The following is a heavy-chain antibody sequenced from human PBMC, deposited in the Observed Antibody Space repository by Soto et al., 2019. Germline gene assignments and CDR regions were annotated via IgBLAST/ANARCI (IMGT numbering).Heavy chain of an antibody. D-gene: IGHD4-17*01. CDR2: LSGSGDST. CDR1: GFIFSSYA. CDR3: ARDSSPSDYVSAYEF. J-gene: IGHJ4*02. V-gene: IGHV3-23*01. Sequence: GGSLRLSCAASGFIFSSYAMSWVRQAPGKGLEWVSALSGSGDSTHYADSVKGRFTISRDNSKNTLYLQMNSLRAEDTAVYYCARDSSPSDYVSAYEFWGQGTLVTVSS.